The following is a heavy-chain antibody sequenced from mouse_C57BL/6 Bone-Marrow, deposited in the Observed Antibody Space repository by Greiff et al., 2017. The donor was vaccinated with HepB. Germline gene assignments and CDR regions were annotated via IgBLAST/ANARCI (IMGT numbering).Heavy chain of an antibody. V-gene: IGHV1-9*01. CDR2: ILPGRGST. Sequence: VHLVESGAELMKPGASVKLSCKVIGYTFTGYWLEWVTKRLGRGLEWIGEILPGRGSTNYKEKFKGKATFTADTSANTAYMKLSSLTTEDSAIYYGARDGYYYGSSYVRYFDYWGQGTTLTVSS. CDR3: ARDGYYYGSSYVRYFDY. CDR1: GYTFTGYW. D-gene: IGHD1-1*01. J-gene: IGHJ2*01.